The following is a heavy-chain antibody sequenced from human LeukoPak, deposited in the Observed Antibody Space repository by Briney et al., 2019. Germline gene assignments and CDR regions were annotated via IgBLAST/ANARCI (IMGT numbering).Heavy chain of an antibody. J-gene: IGHJ4*02. Sequence: SETLSLTCIVSGGSISSRSYYWGWIRQPPGKGLEWIGNIYCSGSTYYNPSLKSRVTISVDTSKNQLSLKLSSVTAAGTAVYYCARNALTNVADYWGQGTLVTVSS. CDR3: ARNALTNVADY. CDR1: GGSISSRSYY. V-gene: IGHV4-39*01. D-gene: IGHD3-9*01. CDR2: IYCSGST.